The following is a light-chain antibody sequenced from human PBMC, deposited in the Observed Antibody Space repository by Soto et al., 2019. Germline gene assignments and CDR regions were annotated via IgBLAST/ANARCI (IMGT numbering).Light chain of an antibody. Sequence: DIQMTQSPSSLSAPVGDRTTVTCRASQGISSYLAWYQQKPGKVPTLLIYAASTLQPGVPSRFSGSGSGTDFTLTISSLQHEDVATYYCQKYDSAASLTFGGGTKVEIK. V-gene: IGKV1-27*01. J-gene: IGKJ4*01. CDR1: QGISSY. CDR2: AAS. CDR3: QKYDSAASLT.